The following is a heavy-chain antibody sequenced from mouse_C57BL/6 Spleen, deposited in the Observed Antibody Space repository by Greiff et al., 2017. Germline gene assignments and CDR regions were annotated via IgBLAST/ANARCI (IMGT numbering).Heavy chain of an antibody. CDR3: ARGRDYDGYFDV. J-gene: IGHJ1*03. D-gene: IGHD2-4*01. Sequence: EVQLQESGPGMVKPSQSLSLTCTVTGYSITSGYDWHWIRHFPGNKLEWMGYISYSGSTNYNPSLKSRISITHDTSKNHFFLKLNSVTTEDTATYYCARGRDYDGYFDVWGTGTTVTVSS. CDR2: ISYSGST. CDR1: GYSITSGYD. V-gene: IGHV3-1*01.